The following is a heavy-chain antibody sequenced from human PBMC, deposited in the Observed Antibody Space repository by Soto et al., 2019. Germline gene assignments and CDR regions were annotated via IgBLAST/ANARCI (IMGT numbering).Heavy chain of an antibody. CDR3: AHSLWRGYKAWFDS. V-gene: IGHV2-5*02. CDR1: GFSLTTSGVG. CDR2: IYWDDDK. Sequence: QITLKESGPTRVKPTQTLTLTCTFSGFSLTTSGVGVGWIRQPPGKALEWLALIYWDDDKRYSPSLKTRLTITKDTSKTQVVLTMTNMDPVDTATYFCAHSLWRGYKAWFDSWGQGTLVTVSS. J-gene: IGHJ5*01. D-gene: IGHD3-3*01.